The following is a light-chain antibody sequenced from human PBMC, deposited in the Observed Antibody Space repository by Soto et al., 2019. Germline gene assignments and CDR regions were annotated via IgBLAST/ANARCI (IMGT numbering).Light chain of an antibody. Sequence: QSVLTQSPSASASLGASVKLTCTLRSGHSSYAIAWHQQQPEKGPRYLMKLNSDGSHSKGDGIPDRFSGSSSGAERYLTISSLQSEDVADYYCQTWGTGPLVFGGGTKLTVL. CDR3: QTWGTGPLV. J-gene: IGLJ2*01. CDR1: SGHSSYA. V-gene: IGLV4-69*01. CDR2: LNSDGSH.